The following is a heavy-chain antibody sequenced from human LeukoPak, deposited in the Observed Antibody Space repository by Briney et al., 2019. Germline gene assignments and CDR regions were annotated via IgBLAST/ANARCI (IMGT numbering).Heavy chain of an antibody. Sequence: GGSLRLSCAASGFTFSSYEMNWVRQAPGKGLEWVSAISRSAISIYYADSVKGRFTITRDNAKNSLYLQMNSLRAEDTALYYCARSITMMNLWGQGTLVTVSS. CDR3: ARSITMMNL. V-gene: IGHV3-48*03. CDR2: ISRSAISI. J-gene: IGHJ4*02. D-gene: IGHD3-22*01. CDR1: GFTFSSYE.